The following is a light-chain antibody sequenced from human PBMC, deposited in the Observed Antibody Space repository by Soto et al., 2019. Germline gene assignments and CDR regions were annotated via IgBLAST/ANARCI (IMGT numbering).Light chain of an antibody. Sequence: DIQMTQSPSSLPASVGDRVTITCQASQDISNYLNWYQQKPGKAPKLLIYDASNLETGVPSRFSGSGSGTDFTFTISSLQPEDIATYYCQQYDNLPITFGQGKRLEIK. V-gene: IGKV1-33*01. CDR2: DAS. CDR1: QDISNY. CDR3: QQYDNLPIT. J-gene: IGKJ5*01.